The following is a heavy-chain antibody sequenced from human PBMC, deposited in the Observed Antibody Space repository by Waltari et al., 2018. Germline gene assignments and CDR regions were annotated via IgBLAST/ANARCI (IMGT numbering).Heavy chain of an antibody. V-gene: IGHV1-69*12. CDR2: IIPIFGTA. CDR1: GGTFSSYA. CDR3: ASSSYCSSTSCYNYWFDP. Sequence: QVQLVQSGAEVKKPGSSVKVSCKASGGTFSSYAISWVRQAPGQGLEWMGGIIPIFGTANYAQKFQGRVTITADESTSTAYMELSSLRSEDTAVYYCASSSYCSSTSCYNYWFDPWGQGTLVTVSS. D-gene: IGHD2-2*02. J-gene: IGHJ5*02.